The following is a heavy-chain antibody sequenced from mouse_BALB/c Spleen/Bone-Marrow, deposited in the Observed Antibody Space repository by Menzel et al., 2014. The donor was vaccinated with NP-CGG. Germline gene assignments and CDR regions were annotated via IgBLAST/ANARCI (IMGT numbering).Heavy chain of an antibody. J-gene: IGHJ4*01. CDR1: GYKFNSYW. CDR2: IYPGSGST. D-gene: IGHD2-14*01. V-gene: IGHV1S22*01. Sequence: LQQSGSELVRPGASVKLSCKASGYKFNSYWMHWVKQRPEQGLEWIGNIYPGSGSTKYDEKFKSKGTLTVDTSSSTSYMHLSSLTSEVSAVYYGIRSVAYWYDGACAIDYWGQGTSVTVSS. CDR3: IRSVAYWYDGACAIDY.